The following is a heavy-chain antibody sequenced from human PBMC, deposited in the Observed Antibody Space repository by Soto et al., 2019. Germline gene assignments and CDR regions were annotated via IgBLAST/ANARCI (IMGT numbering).Heavy chain of an antibody. CDR2: IYYSGST. V-gene: IGHV4-39*01. CDR1: GGSISSSSYY. J-gene: IGHJ4*02. D-gene: IGHD1-26*01. CDR3: ARVSSIVGAA. Sequence: PSETLSLTCTVSGGSISSSSYYWGWIRQPPGKGLEWIGSIYYSGSTYYNPSLKSRVTISVDTSKNQFSLKLSSVTAADTAVYYCARVSSIVGAARGQGTLVTVSS.